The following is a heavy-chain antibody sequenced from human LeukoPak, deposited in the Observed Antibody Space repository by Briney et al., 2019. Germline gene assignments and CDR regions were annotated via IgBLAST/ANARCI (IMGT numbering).Heavy chain of an antibody. CDR1: GYTFTSYD. J-gene: IGHJ5*02. Sequence: ASVKVSCKTSGYTFTSYDINWVRQATGQGLEWMGWMNPNSGNTGYPQKFQGRVTMTRNTSISTAYMELSSLRSEDTAVYYCARRLRFWFDPWGQGTLVTVSS. D-gene: IGHD5-12*01. CDR2: MNPNSGNT. V-gene: IGHV1-8*01. CDR3: ARRLRFWFDP.